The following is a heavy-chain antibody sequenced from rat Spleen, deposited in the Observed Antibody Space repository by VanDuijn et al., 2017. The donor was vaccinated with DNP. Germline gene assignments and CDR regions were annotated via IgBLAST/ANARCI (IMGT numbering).Heavy chain of an antibody. CDR3: ARHLLQWSNYYAMDA. Sequence: QIQLHQSGAELAKPGSSVKISCKASGHTFTSYYIGWIKQTTGQDLEYIGYINTGSGATNYNEKFKGKATLTVDKSSSTAFIQLSSLTPDDSAVYYCARHLLQWSNYYAMDAWGQGTSVTVSS. CDR2: INTGSGAT. D-gene: IGHD1-1*01. V-gene: IGHV1-43*01. J-gene: IGHJ4*01. CDR1: GHTFTSYY.